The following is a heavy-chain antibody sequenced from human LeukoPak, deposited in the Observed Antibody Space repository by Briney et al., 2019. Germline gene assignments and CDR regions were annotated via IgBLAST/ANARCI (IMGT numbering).Heavy chain of an antibody. J-gene: IGHJ4*02. CDR1: GFTFSSYV. V-gene: IGHV3-30*04. CDR3: AKDWVAAGSFDY. D-gene: IGHD6-13*01. CDR2: ISYDGSNE. Sequence: GGSLRLSCAASGFTFSSYVMHWVRQAPGKGLEWVAIISYDGSNEYYADSVKGRFTISRDNSKNTLYLQMNSLRAADTAVYYCAKDWVAAGSFDYWGQGTLVTVSS.